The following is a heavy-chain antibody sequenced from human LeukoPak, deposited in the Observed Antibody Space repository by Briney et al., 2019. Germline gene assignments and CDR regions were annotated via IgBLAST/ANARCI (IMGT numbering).Heavy chain of an antibody. CDR2: ISAYNGNT. J-gene: IGHJ6*02. V-gene: IGHV1-18*01. CDR3: ARVVTLYCSSTSCDYYGMDV. D-gene: IGHD2-2*01. CDR1: GYTFTSYG. Sequence: ASVKVSCKASGYTFTSYGISWVRQAPGQGLEWMGWISAYNGNTNYAQKLQGRVTMTTDTSTSTAYMELRSLRSDDTAVYYCARVVTLYCSSTSCDYYGMDVWGQGTTVTVSS.